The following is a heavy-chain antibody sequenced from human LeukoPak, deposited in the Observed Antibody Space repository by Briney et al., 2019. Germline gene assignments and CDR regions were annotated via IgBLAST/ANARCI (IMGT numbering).Heavy chain of an antibody. J-gene: IGHJ1*01. CDR2: IIPIFGTA. D-gene: IGHD3-3*01. Sequence: SVKVSCKASGGTFSSYAISWVRQAPGQGLEWMGGIIPIFGTANYAQKFQGRVTITADESTSTAYMELSSLRSEDTAVYYCARAGYYDFWSGDKKNNEYFQHWGQGTLVTVSS. CDR3: ARAGYYDFWSGDKKNNEYFQH. CDR1: GGTFSSYA. V-gene: IGHV1-69*13.